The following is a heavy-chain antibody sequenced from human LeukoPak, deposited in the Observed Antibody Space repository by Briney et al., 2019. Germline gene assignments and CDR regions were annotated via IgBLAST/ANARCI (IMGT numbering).Heavy chain of an antibody. D-gene: IGHD6-19*01. CDR2: IYYSGST. CDR3: ARQAVAGTSYYGMDV. V-gene: IGHV4-59*08. CDR1: GGSISSYY. J-gene: IGHJ6*02. Sequence: SETLSLTCTVSGGSISSYYWSWIRQPPGKGLEWIGYIYYSGSTNYNPSLKSRVTISVGTSKNQFSLKLSSVTAADTAVYYCARQAVAGTSYYGMDVWGQGTTVTVPS.